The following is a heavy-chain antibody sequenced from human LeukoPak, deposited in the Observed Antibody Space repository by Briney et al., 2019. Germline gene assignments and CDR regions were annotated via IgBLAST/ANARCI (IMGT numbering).Heavy chain of an antibody. J-gene: IGHJ4*02. Sequence: ASVKVSCKASGGTLSSYTITWVRQAPGQGLEWMRGIIPIFGTADYAQKFQGRVTITADESTSTAYMELSSLRSEDTAVYYCAIPGVSDYWGQGTLVTVSS. V-gene: IGHV1-69*13. CDR2: IIPIFGTA. CDR3: AIPGVSDY. CDR1: GGTLSSYT.